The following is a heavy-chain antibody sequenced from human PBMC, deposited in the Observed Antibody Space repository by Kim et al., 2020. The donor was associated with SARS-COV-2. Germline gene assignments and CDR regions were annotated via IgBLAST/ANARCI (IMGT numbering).Heavy chain of an antibody. CDR2: ISYDGSNK. D-gene: IGHD4-17*01. Sequence: GGSLRLSCAASGFTFSSYGMHWVRQAPGKGLEWVAVISYDGSNKYYADSVKGRFTISRDNSKNTLYLQMNSLRAEDTAVYYCATSYDYGDYGGYYYYGMDVWGQGTTVTVSS. CDR3: ATSYDYGDYGGYYYYGMDV. J-gene: IGHJ6*02. V-gene: IGHV3-30*03. CDR1: GFTFSSYG.